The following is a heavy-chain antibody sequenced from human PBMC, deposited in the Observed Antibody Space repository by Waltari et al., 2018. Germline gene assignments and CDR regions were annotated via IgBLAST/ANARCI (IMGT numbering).Heavy chain of an antibody. Sequence: QVQLVQSGAEVKKPGASVKVSCKASGYTFTGYYMHWVRQAPGQGLEWMGRINPNSGDTNYAQKFQGRVTMTRDTSISTAYMELSRLRSDDTAVYYCARGDIAARRSTDYWGQGTLVTVSS. D-gene: IGHD6-6*01. CDR3: ARGDIAARRSTDY. V-gene: IGHV1-2*06. J-gene: IGHJ4*02. CDR2: INPNSGDT. CDR1: GYTFTGYY.